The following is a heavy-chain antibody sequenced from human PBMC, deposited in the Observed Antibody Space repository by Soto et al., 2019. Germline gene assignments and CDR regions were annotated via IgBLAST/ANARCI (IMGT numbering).Heavy chain of an antibody. CDR2: ISGSGGST. V-gene: IGHV3-23*01. CDR3: AKIGGVEGYYYYGMDV. CDR1: GFTFSSYA. J-gene: IGHJ6*02. D-gene: IGHD3-16*01. Sequence: EVQLLESGGGLVQPGGSLRLSCAASGFTFSSYAMSWVRQAPGKGLEWVSAISGSGGSTYYADSVKGRFTISRDNSKNTLYLQMNSLRAEDTAVYYCAKIGGVEGYYYYGMDVWGQGTTVTVSS.